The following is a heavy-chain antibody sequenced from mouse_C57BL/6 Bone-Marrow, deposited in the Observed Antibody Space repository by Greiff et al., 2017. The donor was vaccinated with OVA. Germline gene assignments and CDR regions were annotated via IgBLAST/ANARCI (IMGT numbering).Heavy chain of an antibody. CDR1: GYTFTSYW. V-gene: IGHV1-5*01. J-gene: IGHJ4*01. CDR3: TSYGYDEGYYAMDY. CDR2: IYPGNSDT. D-gene: IGHD2-2*01. Sequence: VQLQQSGTVLARPGASVKMSCKTSGYTFTSYWMHWVKHRPGQGLEWIGAIYPGNSDTSYNQKFKGKAKLTAVTSASTAYMELSSLTNEDSAVYYCTSYGYDEGYYAMDYWGQGTSVTGSS.